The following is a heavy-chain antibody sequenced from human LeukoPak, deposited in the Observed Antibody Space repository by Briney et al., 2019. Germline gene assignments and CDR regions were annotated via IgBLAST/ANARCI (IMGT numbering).Heavy chain of an antibody. CDR2: ISYDGNND. V-gene: IGHV3-30*04. J-gene: IGHJ4*02. CDR3: ARGVTMVRGVPDY. Sequence: GGSLRLSCAASGFTFNSYAMHWVRQAPGKGLEWVAVISYDGNNDCYADSVRGRFTISRDNSKNTVYLQMNSLRAEDTAVYYCARGVTMVRGVPDYWGQGTLVTVSS. CDR1: GFTFNSYA. D-gene: IGHD3-10*01.